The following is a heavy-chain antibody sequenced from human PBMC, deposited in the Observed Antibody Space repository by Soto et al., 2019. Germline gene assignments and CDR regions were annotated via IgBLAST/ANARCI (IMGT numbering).Heavy chain of an antibody. V-gene: IGHV4-59*01. J-gene: IGHJ6*02. CDR1: GGSISSYY. D-gene: IGHD6-13*01. CDR2: IYYSGST. Sequence: PSETLSLTCTVSGGSISSYYWSWIRQPPGKGLEWIGYIYYSGSTNYNPSLKSRVTISVDTSKNQFSLKLSSVTAADTAVYYCARDRCVSGYSSSWYVGESYYHYGMDVWGQGTTVTVSS. CDR3: ARDRCVSGYSSSWYVGESYYHYGMDV.